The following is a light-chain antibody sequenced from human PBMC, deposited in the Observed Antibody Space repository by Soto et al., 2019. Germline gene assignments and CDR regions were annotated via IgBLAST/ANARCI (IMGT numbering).Light chain of an antibody. CDR1: SSDVGGYNY. CDR3: SSYTSSSTGV. V-gene: IGLV2-14*01. J-gene: IGLJ3*02. CDR2: DVS. Sequence: QSVLTQPASVSGSPGQSIAISCTGTSSDVGGYNYVSWYQQHPGKTPNLMIYDVSNRPSGVSNRFSGSKSGNTASLTISGLQDEDEADYYCSSYTSSSTGVFGGGTKLTVL.